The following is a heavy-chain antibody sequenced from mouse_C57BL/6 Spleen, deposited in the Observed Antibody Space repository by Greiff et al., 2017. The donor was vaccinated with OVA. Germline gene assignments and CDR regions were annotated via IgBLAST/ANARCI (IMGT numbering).Heavy chain of an antibody. V-gene: IGHV1-42*01. J-gene: IGHJ4*01. Sequence: VQLKESGPELVKPGASVKISCKASGYSFTGYYMNWVKQSPEKSLEWIGEINPSTGGTTYNQKFKAKATLTVDKSSSTAYMHLKSLTSEDSAVSYCASRDYSYAMDYWGPGTSVPVSS. CDR1: GYSFTGYY. CDR2: INPSTGGT. CDR3: ASRDYSYAMDY. D-gene: IGHD1-1*01.